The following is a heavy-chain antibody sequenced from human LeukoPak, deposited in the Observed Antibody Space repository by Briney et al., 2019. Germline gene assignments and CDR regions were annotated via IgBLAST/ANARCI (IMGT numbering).Heavy chain of an antibody. CDR1: GGSISSGSYY. J-gene: IGHJ6*03. V-gene: IGHV4-61*02. CDR2: IYTSGST. D-gene: IGHD2-2*01. CDR3: ASDQEAYCSSTSCYEYYYYMDV. Sequence: SETLSLTCTVSGGSISSGSYYWSWIRQPAGKGLEWIGRIYTSGSTNYNPSLKSRVTISVDTSKNQFSLKLSSVTAADTAVYYCASDQEAYCSSTSCYEYYYYMDVWGKGTTVTISS.